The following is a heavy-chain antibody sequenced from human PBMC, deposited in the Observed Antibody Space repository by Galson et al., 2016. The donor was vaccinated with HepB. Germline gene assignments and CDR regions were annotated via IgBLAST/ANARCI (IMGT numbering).Heavy chain of an antibody. CDR1: GFTFRNHW. D-gene: IGHD4-17*01. CDR2: IKQDESEK. V-gene: IGHV3-7*01. Sequence: SLRLSCAGSGFTFRNHWMSWVRQAPGKGLEWVAYIKQDESEKFYVDSVRGRFTISRDNARNSLYLQMNSLRPEDMAVYYCVRGPNYGERQDFFDYWGQGTLVTVSS. CDR3: VRGPNYGERQDFFDY. J-gene: IGHJ4*02.